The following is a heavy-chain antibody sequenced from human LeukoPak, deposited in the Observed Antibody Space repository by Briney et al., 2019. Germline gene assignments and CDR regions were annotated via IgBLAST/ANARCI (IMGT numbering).Heavy chain of an antibody. CDR3: ARAQWKPAKYYFDY. CDR2: MNQDGSAI. Sequence: GGSLRLSCAASGFTFSRHWMSWVRQAPGKGLERVAHMNQDGSAIYSIDSVKGRFTISRDNAKNSLYLQMNSLRAEDTAVYYCARAQWKPAKYYFDYWGQGTLVTVSS. D-gene: IGHD1-26*01. CDR1: GFTFSRHW. V-gene: IGHV3-7*01. J-gene: IGHJ4*02.